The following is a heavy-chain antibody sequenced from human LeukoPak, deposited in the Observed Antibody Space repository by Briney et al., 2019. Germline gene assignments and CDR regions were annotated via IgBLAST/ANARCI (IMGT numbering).Heavy chain of an antibody. D-gene: IGHD5-18*01. CDR1: GFTFSSYG. J-gene: IGHJ4*02. V-gene: IGHV3-30*18. Sequence: AGGSLRLSCAASGFTFSSYGMHWVRQAPGNGLEWVAVISYDGSNKYYADSVKGRFTISRDNSKNTLYLQMNSLRAEDTAVYYCAKDLKERGYSYGDYWGQGTLVTVSS. CDR3: AKDLKERGYSYGDY. CDR2: ISYDGSNK.